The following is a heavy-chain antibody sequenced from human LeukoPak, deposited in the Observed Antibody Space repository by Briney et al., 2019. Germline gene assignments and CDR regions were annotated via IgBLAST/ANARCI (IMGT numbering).Heavy chain of an antibody. CDR3: ARWTTVTRAFDF. CDR1: GGSISIYY. D-gene: IGHD4-17*01. CDR2: NYTSGST. Sequence: SETLSLTCTVCGGSISIYYWSWIRQPAGKGLEWIGRNYTSGSTNYNPSLKSRVTMSVDTSKNQFSLTLNSVTAADAGVYYCARWTTVTRAFDFWGQGTLVTVSS. V-gene: IGHV4-4*07. J-gene: IGHJ4*02.